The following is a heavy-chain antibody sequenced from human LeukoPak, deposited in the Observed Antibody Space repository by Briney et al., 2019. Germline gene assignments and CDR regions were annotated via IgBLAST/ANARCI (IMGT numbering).Heavy chain of an antibody. CDR1: GGSFSGYY. CDR3: ARVVRGNYSFDY. CDR2: INHSGST. Sequence: SETLSLTCAIYGGSFSGYYWSWIRQPPGKGLEWIGEINHSGSTNYNPSLKSRVTISVDTSKNQFSLKLSSVTAADTAVYYCARVVRGNYSFDYWGQGTLVTVSS. J-gene: IGHJ4*02. V-gene: IGHV4-34*01. D-gene: IGHD1-7*01.